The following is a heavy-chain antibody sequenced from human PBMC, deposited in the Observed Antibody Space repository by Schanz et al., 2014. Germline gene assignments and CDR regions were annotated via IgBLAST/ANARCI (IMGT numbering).Heavy chain of an antibody. CDR1: GGSLSHYY. CDR3: ARIADASGWYGPFDY. V-gene: IGHV4-59*12. CDR2: IYYSGST. D-gene: IGHD6-19*01. Sequence: QVQLQESGPALVKPSETLSLTCTVSGGSLSHYYWSWIRQPPGKGLEWIGYIYYSGSTNYNPSLKSRVTRSAGSSNAQFSLRLGSVTAADTAVYCCARIADASGWYGPFDYWGQGTLVTVSS. J-gene: IGHJ4*02.